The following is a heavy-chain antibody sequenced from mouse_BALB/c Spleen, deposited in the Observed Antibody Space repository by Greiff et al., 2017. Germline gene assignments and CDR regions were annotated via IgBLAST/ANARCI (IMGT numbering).Heavy chain of an antibody. D-gene: IGHD3-1*01. CDR3: ARNGEGYLYAMDY. Sequence: QVQLQQSGPGLVQPSQSLSITCTVSGFSLTSYGVHWVRQSPGKGLEWLGVMWSGGSTDYNAAFISRLSISKDNSKSQVFFKMNSLQANETAIYYCARNGEGYLYAMDYWGQGTSVTVSS. V-gene: IGHV2-2*02. CDR1: GFSLTSYG. CDR2: MWSGGST. J-gene: IGHJ4*01.